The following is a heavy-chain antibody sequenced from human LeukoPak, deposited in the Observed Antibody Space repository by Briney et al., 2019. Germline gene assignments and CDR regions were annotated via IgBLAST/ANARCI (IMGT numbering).Heavy chain of an antibody. CDR2: ISGSRDST. V-gene: IGHV3-23*01. D-gene: IGHD5-24*01. Sequence: GGSLRLSCAASGFTSSSYAMSWVRQAPGKGLEWVSGISGSRDSTDYADSVKGRFTISRDNFKNTLYLQMNSLRAEDTAVYYCAKDQFDGYNAFAYWGQGTLVTVSS. CDR3: AKDQFDGYNAFAY. J-gene: IGHJ4*02. CDR1: GFTSSSYA.